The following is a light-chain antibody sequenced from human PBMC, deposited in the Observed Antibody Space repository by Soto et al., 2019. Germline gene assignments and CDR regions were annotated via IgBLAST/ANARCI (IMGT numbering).Light chain of an antibody. Sequence: NFMLTQPHSVSESPGKTVTISCTGSSGSIASNYVQWYQQRPGSAPTTVISENNQRPSGVPDRFSGSIDSSSNSASLTISGLKTEDEADYYCQSYDTNNQVFGGGTKLTVL. V-gene: IGLV6-57*02. CDR1: SGSIASNY. CDR3: QSYDTNNQV. CDR2: ENN. J-gene: IGLJ3*02.